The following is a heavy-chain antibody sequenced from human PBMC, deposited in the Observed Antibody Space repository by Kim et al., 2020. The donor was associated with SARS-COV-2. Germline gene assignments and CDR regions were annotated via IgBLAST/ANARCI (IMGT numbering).Heavy chain of an antibody. J-gene: IGHJ4*02. V-gene: IGHV3-30*18. D-gene: IGHD3-22*01. Sequence: GGSLRLSCAASGFTFSSYGMHWVRQAPGKGLEWVAVISYDGSNKYYADSVKGRFTISRDNSKNTLYLQMNSLRAEDTAVYYCAKERAAPGVVVSPPDFDYWGQGTLVTVSS. CDR2: ISYDGSNK. CDR1: GFTFSSYG. CDR3: AKERAAPGVVVSPPDFDY.